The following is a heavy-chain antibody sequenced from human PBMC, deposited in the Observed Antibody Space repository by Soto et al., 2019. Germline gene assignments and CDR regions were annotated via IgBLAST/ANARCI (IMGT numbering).Heavy chain of an antibody. D-gene: IGHD5-12*01. Sequence: SVKVSCNASGGSFSNFGISWVRQAPGQGLEWMGGIVPVFGRPNYAQRFRGRLTITADESTSTGYMELISLRSDDTAVYYCAREGSGYNFWGQGTQVTVSS. CDR1: GGSFSNFG. J-gene: IGHJ4*02. V-gene: IGHV1-69*13. CDR2: IVPVFGRP. CDR3: AREGSGYNF.